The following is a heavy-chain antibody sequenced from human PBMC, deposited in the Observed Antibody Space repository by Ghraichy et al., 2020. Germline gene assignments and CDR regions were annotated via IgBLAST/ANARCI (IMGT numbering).Heavy chain of an antibody. Sequence: ASVKVSCRASGYTFTTYDINWVRQATGPGLEWMGWMNPNSGNTEYAQKFQGRVTMTRDTSISTAYMELSSLTSEDTAVYYCVRGLGYYDTSMGYWGQGTLVTVSS. D-gene: IGHD3-22*01. J-gene: IGHJ4*02. CDR2: MNPNSGNT. CDR3: VRGLGYYDTSMGY. CDR1: GYTFTTYD. V-gene: IGHV1-8*01.